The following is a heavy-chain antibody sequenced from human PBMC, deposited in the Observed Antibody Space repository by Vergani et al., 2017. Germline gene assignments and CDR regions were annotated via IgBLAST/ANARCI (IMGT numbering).Heavy chain of an antibody. CDR1: GGSVTSTSYH. CDR2: LYNPGKT. CDR3: ARHDGRDDYGDPWGRWFDP. V-gene: IGHV4-39*01. Sequence: QLQLKESGPGLVKPSETLSLTCDVSGGSVTSTSYHWAWIRLPPGKGLEWIGSLYNPGKTYYNSSLESRLSLSVDTSTNQFFMRLNSVTAADTAVYFCARHDGRDDYGDPWGRWFDPWGQGTPVTVSS. D-gene: IGHD4-17*01. J-gene: IGHJ5*02.